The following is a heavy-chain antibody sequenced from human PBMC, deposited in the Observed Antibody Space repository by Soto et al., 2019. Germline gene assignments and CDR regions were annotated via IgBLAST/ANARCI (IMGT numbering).Heavy chain of an antibody. CDR3: AHRCVGGSCYSSAFDI. J-gene: IGHJ3*02. V-gene: IGHV2-5*02. CDR1: GFSLSTSGVG. D-gene: IGHD2-15*01. CDR2: IYWDDDK. Sequence: QITLKESGPTLVKPTQTLTLTCTFSGFSLSTSGVGVGWIRQPPGKALEWLALIYWDDDKRYSPSLKSRLTXXKDXSKNQVVLTMTNMDPVDTATYYCAHRCVGGSCYSSAFDIWGQGTMVTVSS.